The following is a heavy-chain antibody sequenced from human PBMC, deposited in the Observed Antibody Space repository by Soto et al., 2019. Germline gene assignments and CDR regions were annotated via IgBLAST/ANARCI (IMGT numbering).Heavy chain of an antibody. D-gene: IGHD3-22*01. V-gene: IGHV3-33*01. CDR1: GFTFSSYG. CDR3: ARDQSLHTMMTAFDI. Sequence: GSLRLSCVASGFTFSSYGMHWVRQAPGKGLEWVAIIWYDGSVKYYADSVKGRFTISRDNSKNTLYLQMNSLRAEDTAVYYCARDQSLHTMMTAFDIWGQGTMVTVSS. CDR2: IWYDGSVK. J-gene: IGHJ3*02.